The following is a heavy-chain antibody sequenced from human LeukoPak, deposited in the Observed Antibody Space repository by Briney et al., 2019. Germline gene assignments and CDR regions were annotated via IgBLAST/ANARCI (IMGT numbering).Heavy chain of an antibody. CDR1: GFTFSNYG. V-gene: IGHV3-30*18. CDR3: AKPSGEHFDY. CDR2: TSYDGSTK. Sequence: GESLRLSCAVSGFTFSNYGMHRVRQAPGKGLEWVALTSYDGSTKYYADSVKGRFIISKDNSRNTLYLQMNSLKVDDTAMYYCAKPSGEHFDYWGQGTLVTVSS. J-gene: IGHJ4*02.